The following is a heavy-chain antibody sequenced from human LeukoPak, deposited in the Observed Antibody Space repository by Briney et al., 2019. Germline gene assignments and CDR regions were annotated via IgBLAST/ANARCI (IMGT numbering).Heavy chain of an antibody. J-gene: IGHJ5*02. Sequence: PGGSLRLSCAASGFTFSSYDMNWIRQAPGKGLEWISYISISGSTIYYADSVKGRFTISRGNAKNSLYLQMNSLRAEDTAIYYCARGPPLFDPWGQGTLVTVSS. CDR2: ISISGSTI. CDR3: ARGPPLFDP. V-gene: IGHV3-48*01. CDR1: GFTFSSYD.